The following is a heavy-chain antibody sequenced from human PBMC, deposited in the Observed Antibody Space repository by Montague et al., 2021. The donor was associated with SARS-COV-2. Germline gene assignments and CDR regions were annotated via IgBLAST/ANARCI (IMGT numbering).Heavy chain of an antibody. CDR2: IYTRGST. Sequence: TLSLTCSVSGGSISSGTYHWSWIRQPAGKGLEWIGRIYTRGSTNYNPSLKSRITISVDKSKNQFSLKLSSVTAAVTAVYYCARVHPLWFGELLLDYYYYYGMDVWGQGTTVTVSS. D-gene: IGHD3-10*01. J-gene: IGHJ6*02. V-gene: IGHV4-61*02. CDR1: GGSISSGTYH. CDR3: ARVHPLWFGELLLDYYYYYGMDV.